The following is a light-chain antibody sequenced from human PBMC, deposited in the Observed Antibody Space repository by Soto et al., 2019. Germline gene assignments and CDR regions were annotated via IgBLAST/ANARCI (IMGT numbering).Light chain of an antibody. Sequence: PGERATLSCRASENVRTFVDWYQQKPGQAPRLLIYGASNRATGIPARFSGSGPGTDFTLTISDLEPEDFAVYYCQQHSHWPPWTFGQGTKVDIK. V-gene: IGKV3-11*01. CDR2: GAS. CDR3: QQHSHWPPWT. J-gene: IGKJ1*01. CDR1: ENVRTF.